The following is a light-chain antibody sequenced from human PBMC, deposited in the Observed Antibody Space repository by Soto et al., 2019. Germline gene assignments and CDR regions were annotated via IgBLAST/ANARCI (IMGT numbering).Light chain of an antibody. J-gene: IGLJ3*02. CDR3: QSYDATNQV. CDR2: EDN. CDR1: SGSIASNY. V-gene: IGLV6-57*01. Sequence: NFMLTQPHSVSESXGKTVXXSCTRSSGSIASNYVQWYQQRPGSSPTTVIYEDNQRPSGVPDRFSGSIDSSSNSASLTISGLETEDEADYYCQSYDATNQVFGGGTKLTVL.